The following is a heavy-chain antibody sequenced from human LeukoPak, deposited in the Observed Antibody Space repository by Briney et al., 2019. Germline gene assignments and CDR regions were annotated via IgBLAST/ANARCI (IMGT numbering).Heavy chain of an antibody. CDR3: ARARPHDYGDFDFDY. CDR1: GFTFSSYE. D-gene: IGHD4-17*01. V-gene: IGHV3-48*03. J-gene: IGHJ4*02. Sequence: GGSLRLSCAASGFTFSSYEMNWVRQAPGKGLEWVSYISSSGSTIYYADSVKGRFTISRDNAKNSLYLQMNSLRAEDTAVYYCARARPHDYGDFDFDYWGQGTLVTVSS. CDR2: ISSSGSTI.